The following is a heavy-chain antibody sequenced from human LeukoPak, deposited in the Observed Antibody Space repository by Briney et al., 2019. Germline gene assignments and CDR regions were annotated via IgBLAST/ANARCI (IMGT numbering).Heavy chain of an antibody. CDR2: ISSSSSTI. Sequence: GGSLRLSCAASGFTFSSYSMNWVRQAPGKGLEWVSYISSSSSTIYYADSVKGRFTISRDNAKNSVYLQMNSLRAEDTAVYYCAELGITMIGGVWGKGTTVTISS. J-gene: IGHJ6*04. V-gene: IGHV3-48*04. CDR1: GFTFSSYS. CDR3: AELGITMIGGV. D-gene: IGHD3-10*02.